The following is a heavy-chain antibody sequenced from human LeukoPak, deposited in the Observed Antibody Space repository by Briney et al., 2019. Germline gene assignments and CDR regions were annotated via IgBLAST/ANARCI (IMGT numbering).Heavy chain of an antibody. Sequence: ASVKVSCKASGYTFTSYGISWVRQAPGQGLEWMGWISAYNGNTNYAQKLQGRVTMTTDTSTSTAYMELRSLRSDDTAVYYCAREKVYYYDSSGYSEIDYWGQGTLVTVSS. D-gene: IGHD3-22*01. CDR3: AREKVYYYDSSGYSEIDY. V-gene: IGHV1-18*01. CDR2: ISAYNGNT. CDR1: GYTFTSYG. J-gene: IGHJ4*02.